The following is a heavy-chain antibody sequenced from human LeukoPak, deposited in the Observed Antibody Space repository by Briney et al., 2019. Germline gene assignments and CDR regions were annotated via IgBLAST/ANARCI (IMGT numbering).Heavy chain of an antibody. CDR3: ARHVSDFWSGGNWFDP. V-gene: IGHV4-59*08. D-gene: IGHD3-3*01. CDR1: GGSISSYY. Sequence: SETLSLTCTVSGGSISSYYWSWIRQPPGKGLEWIGYIYYSGSTNYNPSLKSRVTISVDTSKNQFSLKLSSVTAADTAVYYCARHVSDFWSGGNWFDPWGQGTLVTVSS. CDR2: IYYSGST. J-gene: IGHJ5*02.